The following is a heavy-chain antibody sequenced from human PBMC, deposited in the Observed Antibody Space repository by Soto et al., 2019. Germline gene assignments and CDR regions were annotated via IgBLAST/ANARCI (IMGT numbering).Heavy chain of an antibody. CDR3: ARHASPKVDYYYMDD. D-gene: IGHD2-15*01. V-gene: IGHV4-39*01. J-gene: IGHJ6*03. Sequence: PSETLSLTCTVSGGSISSSSYYWGWIRQPPGKGLEWIGSIYYSGSTYYNPSLKSRVTISVDTSKNQFSLKLSSVTAADTAVYYCARHASPKVDYYYMDDWGKGTTVTVSS. CDR2: IYYSGST. CDR1: GGSISSSSYY.